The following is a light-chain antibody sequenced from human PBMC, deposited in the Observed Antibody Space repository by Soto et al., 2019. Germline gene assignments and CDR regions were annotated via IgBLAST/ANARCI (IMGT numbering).Light chain of an antibody. CDR1: QSVTSN. Sequence: EIVLTQSPGTLSLSPGDRATPSCRASQSVTSNVAWYQQKPGQAPRLLIYYTSNRATGIPARFSGSGSGTDFTLTINSLAPEDFAIYYCHQRQSWPRTFGQGTKVDIK. CDR2: YTS. V-gene: IGKV3-11*01. CDR3: HQRQSWPRT. J-gene: IGKJ1*01.